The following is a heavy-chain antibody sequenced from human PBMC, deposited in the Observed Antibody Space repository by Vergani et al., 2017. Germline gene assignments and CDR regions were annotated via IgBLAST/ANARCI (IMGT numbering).Heavy chain of an antibody. CDR1: GFTFSSHA. CDR2: IKNTGDSH. V-gene: IGHV3-23*01. CDR3: GGGRDNYN. D-gene: IGHD5-24*01. J-gene: IGHJ4*02. Sequence: EVQLLQSEGAVVQPGGSLRLSCVASGFTFSSHAMGWVRQGHGQGLEWVSSIKNTGDSHHYADSVKGRFTISRDNSKNTLYLQMNSLRVEETAVYYWGGGRDNYNWGQGTLVTVSS.